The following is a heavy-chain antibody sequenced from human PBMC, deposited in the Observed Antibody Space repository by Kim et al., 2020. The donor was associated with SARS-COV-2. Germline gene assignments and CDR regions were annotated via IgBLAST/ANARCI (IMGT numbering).Heavy chain of an antibody. D-gene: IGHD1-1*01. CDR1: GFIFSTYT. Sequence: GGSLRLSCAPSGFIFSTYTMSWVRQAPGKGLEWVASIIGNGGDSYYADPVKGRFIISRDNSKNILYLQMNGLRAEDTAVYYCAKDKIPDGRWNVDYWGQGTLVTVSS. CDR2: IIGNGGDS. CDR3: AKDKIPDGRWNVDY. J-gene: IGHJ4*02. V-gene: IGHV3-23*01.